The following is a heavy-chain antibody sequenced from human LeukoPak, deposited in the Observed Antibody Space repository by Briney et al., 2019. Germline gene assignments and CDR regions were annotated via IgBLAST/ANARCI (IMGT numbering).Heavy chain of an antibody. J-gene: IGHJ6*03. CDR2: IYTSGST. V-gene: IGHV4-4*09. D-gene: IGHD6-6*01. Sequence: SETLSLTCTVSGGSISSYYWSWIRQPPEKGLEWIGYIYTSGSTNYSPSLKSRVTISVDTSKNQFSLKLSSVTAADTAVYYCARTHSSSYYYYYMDVWGKGTTVTVSS. CDR3: ARTHSSSYYYYYMDV. CDR1: GGSISSYY.